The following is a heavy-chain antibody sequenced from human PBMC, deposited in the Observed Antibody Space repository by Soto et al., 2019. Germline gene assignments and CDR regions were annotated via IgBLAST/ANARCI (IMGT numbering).Heavy chain of an antibody. CDR3: TRSIAAREIDY. V-gene: IGHV3-73*02. J-gene: IGHJ4*02. CDR1: GFTFSGSA. CDR2: IRSKANSYAT. Sequence: EVQLVESGGGLVQPGGSLKLSCAACGFTFSGSAMHWVRQASGKGLEWVGRIRSKANSYATAYAASVKGRFTISRDDSKNTAYLQMNSLKTEDTAVYYCTRSIAAREIDYWGQGTLVTVSS. D-gene: IGHD6-6*01.